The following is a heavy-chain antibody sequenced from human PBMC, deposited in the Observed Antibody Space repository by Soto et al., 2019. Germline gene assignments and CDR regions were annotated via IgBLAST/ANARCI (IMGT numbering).Heavy chain of an antibody. D-gene: IGHD3-3*01. V-gene: IGHV3-23*01. J-gene: IGHJ4*02. CDR2: ISGSGGST. CDR3: ATMERLFDY. CDR1: GFTFSSYS. Sequence: PGGSLRLSCAASGFTFSSYSMNWVRQAPGKGLEWASAISGSGGSTYYADSVKGRFTISRDNSKNTLYLQMNSLRAEDTAVYYCATMERLFDYWGQGTLVTVSS.